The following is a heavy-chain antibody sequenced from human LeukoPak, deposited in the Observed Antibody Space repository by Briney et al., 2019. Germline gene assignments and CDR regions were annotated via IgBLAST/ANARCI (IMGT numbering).Heavy chain of an antibody. CDR1: GYTFTGYY. V-gene: IGHV1-2*02. Sequence: ASVKVSCKASGYTFTGYYMHWVRQAPGQGLGWMGWINPNSGGTNYAQKFQGRVTMTRDTSISTAYMEPSRLRSDDTAVYYCARVKWFGELDYFDYWGQGTLVTVSS. J-gene: IGHJ4*02. D-gene: IGHD3-10*01. CDR2: INPNSGGT. CDR3: ARVKWFGELDYFDY.